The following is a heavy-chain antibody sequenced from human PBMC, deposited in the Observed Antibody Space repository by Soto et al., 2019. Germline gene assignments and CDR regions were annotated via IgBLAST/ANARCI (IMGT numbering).Heavy chain of an antibody. V-gene: IGHV4-39*01. J-gene: IGHJ4*02. Sequence: QLHLQESGPGLVEPSETLSLTCTVSGGSFSSSNYYWGWIRQPPGKGLEWIGNIFYGGGSGVAYYRPSLMSRVTISVDTSKFQFSLNMMSLTAADTAVYFCARRGGGDSLFDSWGQGKLVTVSS. CDR3: ARRGGGDSLFDS. D-gene: IGHD4-17*01. CDR1: GGSFSSSNYY. CDR2: IFYGGGSGVA.